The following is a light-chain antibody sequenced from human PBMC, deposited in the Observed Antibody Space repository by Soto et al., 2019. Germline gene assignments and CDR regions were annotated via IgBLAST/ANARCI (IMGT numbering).Light chain of an antibody. CDR3: SSYTSSSTVI. V-gene: IGLV2-14*01. Sequence: QSALTQPASVSGSPGQSITISCTGTSSDVGGYNYVSWYQQHPGKAPKFMIYDVSNRPSGVSNRFSGYRSGNTASLTISGLQAEDEADYYCSSYTSSSTVIFGGGTKLTVL. J-gene: IGLJ2*01. CDR1: SSDVGGYNY. CDR2: DVS.